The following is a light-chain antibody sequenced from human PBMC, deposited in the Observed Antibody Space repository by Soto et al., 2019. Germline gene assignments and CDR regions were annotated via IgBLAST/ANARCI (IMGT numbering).Light chain of an antibody. Sequence: DIVMTQSPDSLDVSLGERSTSNCKSSQSVLYSSNNKIYLAWYRQTPGQTHKLLIYWASTRESGVPDRFSGNGSGTDLTRTSSVLQAEDVAIYSCQKNLISWTFGQGNKVEI. CDR1: QSVLYSSNNKIY. CDR3: QKNLISWT. V-gene: IGKV4-1*01. J-gene: IGKJ1*01. CDR2: WAS.